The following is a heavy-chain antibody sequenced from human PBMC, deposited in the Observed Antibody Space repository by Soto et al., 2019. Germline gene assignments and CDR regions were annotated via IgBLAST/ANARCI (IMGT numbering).Heavy chain of an antibody. V-gene: IGHV4-59*01. CDR3: ARDGDGRMTTNPYYYNGMDV. D-gene: IGHD4-4*01. CDR1: GGSISSYY. J-gene: IGHJ6*02. CDR2: IYYSGRT. Sequence: SETLSLTCTVSGGSISSYYWSWIRQPPGKGLEWIGYIYYSGRTNYNASLKSRVSISVDTSNYQFSLKLSSVTAADTAVYYCARDGDGRMTTNPYYYNGMDVWGPGTTVTVSS.